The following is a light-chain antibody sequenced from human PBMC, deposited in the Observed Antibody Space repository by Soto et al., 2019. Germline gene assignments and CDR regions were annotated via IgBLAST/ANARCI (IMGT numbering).Light chain of an antibody. J-gene: IGKJ2*01. CDR1: QSISSSY. V-gene: IGKV3-20*01. CDR2: AAS. CDR3: QQYGSSSYT. Sequence: EIVLTQSPGTLSLSPGERATLSCRASQSISSSYLAWYQQKPGQAPRLLIYAASSRATGIPDRFSGSGSGTDFTLTIRRLEPEDCAVYYCQQYGSSSYTFGQGTQLEI.